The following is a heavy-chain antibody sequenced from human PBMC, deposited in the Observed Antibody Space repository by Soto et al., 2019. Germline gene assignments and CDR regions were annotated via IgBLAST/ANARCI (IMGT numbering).Heavy chain of an antibody. CDR1: GYSFTSYW. D-gene: IGHD6-13*01. CDR2: IYPGDSDT. J-gene: IGHJ5*02. CDR3: ARLWGVAAAGPWYNWFDP. Sequence: GESLKISCKGSGYSFTSYWIGWVRQMPGKGLEWMGIIYPGDSDTRYSPSFQDQVTISADKSISTAYLQWSSLKASDTAMYYCARLWGVAAAGPWYNWFDPWGQGTLVTVSS. V-gene: IGHV5-51*01.